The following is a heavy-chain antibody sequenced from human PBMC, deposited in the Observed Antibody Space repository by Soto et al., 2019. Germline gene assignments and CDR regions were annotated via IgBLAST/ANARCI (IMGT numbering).Heavy chain of an antibody. Sequence: SETLSLTSTVSGGSISSGGYYWSWIRQHPGKGLEWIGYIYYSGSTYYNPSLKSRVTISVDTSKNQFSLKLSSVTAADTAVYYCARAAAAGPNGFDYWGQGTLVTVSS. CDR1: GGSISSGGYY. D-gene: IGHD6-13*01. J-gene: IGHJ4*02. V-gene: IGHV4-31*03. CDR3: ARAAAAGPNGFDY. CDR2: IYYSGST.